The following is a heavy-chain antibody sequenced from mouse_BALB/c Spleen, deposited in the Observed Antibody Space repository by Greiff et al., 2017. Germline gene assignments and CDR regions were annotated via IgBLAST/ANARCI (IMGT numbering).Heavy chain of an antibody. D-gene: IGHD3-3*01. CDR3: ARRGWAMDY. CDR2: INPSNGRT. CDR1: GYTFTSYW. J-gene: IGHJ4*01. V-gene: IGHV1S81*02. Sequence: QVHVKQPGAELVKPGASVKLSCKASGYTFTSYWMHWVKQRPGQGLEWIGEINPSNGRTNYNEKFKSKATLTVDKSSSTAYMQLSSLTSEDSAVYYCARRGWAMDYWGQGTSVTVSS.